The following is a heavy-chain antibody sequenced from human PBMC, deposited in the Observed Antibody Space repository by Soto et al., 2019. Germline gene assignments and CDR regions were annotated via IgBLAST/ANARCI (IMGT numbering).Heavy chain of an antibody. CDR1: GFTFSSYA. Sequence: PGGSLRLSCAASGFTFSSYAMHWVRQAPGKGLEWVAVISYDGSNKYYADSVKGRFTISRDNSKNTLYLQMNSLRAEDTAVYYCAREDDTAMVFGYFDYWGQGTLVTVSS. CDR2: ISYDGSNK. V-gene: IGHV3-30-3*01. J-gene: IGHJ4*02. D-gene: IGHD5-18*01. CDR3: AREDDTAMVFGYFDY.